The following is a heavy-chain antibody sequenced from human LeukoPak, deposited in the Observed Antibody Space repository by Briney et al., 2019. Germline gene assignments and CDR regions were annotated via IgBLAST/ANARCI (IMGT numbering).Heavy chain of an antibody. J-gene: IGHJ4*02. CDR2: ISSSSSYI. V-gene: IGHV3-21*01. Sequence: GGSLRLSCAASGFTFSSYSMNWVRQAPGKGLEWVSSISSSSSYIYYADSVKGRFTISRDNAKNSLYLQMNSLRAEDTAVYYCARERGGRGSSYLDYGGRETLFTVSS. CDR3: ARERGGRGSSYLDY. D-gene: IGHD3-16*01. CDR1: GFTFSSYS.